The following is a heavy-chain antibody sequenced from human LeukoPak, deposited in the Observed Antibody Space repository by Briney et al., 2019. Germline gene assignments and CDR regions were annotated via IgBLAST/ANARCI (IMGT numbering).Heavy chain of an antibody. CDR3: ARGGDYGVKIDF. CDR1: GFAFRNYW. CDR2: INPDGSTT. J-gene: IGHJ4*02. V-gene: IGHV3-74*01. D-gene: IGHD3-16*01. Sequence: GGSLRLSCVASGFAFRNYWMYWVRQGPGKGLVWLSRINPDGSTTTYADSVKGRSTISRDNSKTTVYLLMNSLTAEDTAFYFCARGGDYGVKIDFWGQGTLVTVSS.